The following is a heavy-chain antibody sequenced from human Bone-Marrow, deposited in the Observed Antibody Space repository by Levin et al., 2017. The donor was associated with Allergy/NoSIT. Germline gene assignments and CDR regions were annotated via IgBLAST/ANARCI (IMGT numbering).Heavy chain of an antibody. CDR1: GFTFGDYA. J-gene: IGHJ4*02. CDR2: IRNKADDGTT. CDR3: TRDPWLVDY. V-gene: IGHV3-49*04. Sequence: GESLKISCTASGFTFGDYAMSWVRQAPGKGLEWVGFIRNKADDGTTEYAAAVKGRFTISRDDSKSILYLQMNSLKTEDTAVYYCTRDPWLVDYWGQGTLVTVSS. D-gene: IGHD6-19*01.